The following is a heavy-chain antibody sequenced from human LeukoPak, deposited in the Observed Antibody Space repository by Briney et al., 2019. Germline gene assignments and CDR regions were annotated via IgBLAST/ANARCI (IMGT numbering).Heavy chain of an antibody. CDR2: IKSKLDGGAP. D-gene: IGHD2-2*01. V-gene: IGHV3-15*01. CDR3: TTAPDRYCGRNSCYRETEYFHH. J-gene: IGHJ1*01. Sequence: GGSLRLSCAASGFTFSDAWMHWVRQTPGKGLQWVGRIKSKLDGGAPDYAALVKGRFTISRDDSANAVYLQMNGLQTEDTAVYYCTTAPDRYCGRNSCYRETEYFHHWGQGTLVTVSS. CDR1: GFTFSDAW.